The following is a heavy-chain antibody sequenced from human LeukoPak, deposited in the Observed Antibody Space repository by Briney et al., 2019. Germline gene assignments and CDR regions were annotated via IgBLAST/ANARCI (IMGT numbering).Heavy chain of an antibody. CDR1: GFTFSTYT. J-gene: IGHJ3*02. CDR2: ISDTSTYI. V-gene: IGHV3-21*01. CDR3: TRDGYGFDI. Sequence: GGSLRLSCAASGFTFSTYTMSWVRQAPGKGLEWVSSISDTSTYIYYADSVKGRFTISRDNSKNTLYLQMNSLRAEDTAVYYCTRDGYGFDIWGQGTMVTVSS.